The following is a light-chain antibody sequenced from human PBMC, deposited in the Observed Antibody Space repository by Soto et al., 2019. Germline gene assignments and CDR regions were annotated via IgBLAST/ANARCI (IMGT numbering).Light chain of an antibody. CDR2: GAS. CDR1: QSVAYDY. Sequence: EIVLTQSPGTLSLSPGERATLSCRASQSVAYDYLAWYQQTPGQAPRLLIFGASSRASGIADRFNGSGSGTALTLTIISLEPEDFAVYYCQQYGRSPYTFGQGAKVEIK. J-gene: IGKJ2*01. V-gene: IGKV3-20*01. CDR3: QQYGRSPYT.